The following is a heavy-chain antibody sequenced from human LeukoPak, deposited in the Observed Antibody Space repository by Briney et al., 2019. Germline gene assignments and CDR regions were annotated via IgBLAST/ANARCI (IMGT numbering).Heavy chain of an antibody. CDR3: ARRLREFAFDI. J-gene: IGHJ3*02. Sequence: SETLSLTCTVSGGSISGYYWSWIRQPPGKGLEWIGYIYYSGSTNYNPSLKSRVTISVDTSKNQFSLKLSSVTAADTAVYYCARRLREFAFDIWGQGTMVTVSS. CDR2: IYYSGST. D-gene: IGHD4-17*01. CDR1: GGSISGYY. V-gene: IGHV4-59*01.